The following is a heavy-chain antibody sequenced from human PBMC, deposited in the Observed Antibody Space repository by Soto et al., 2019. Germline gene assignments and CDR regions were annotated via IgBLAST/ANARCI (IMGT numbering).Heavy chain of an antibody. Sequence: QVQLQQWGAGLLKPSETLSLTCAVYGGSFSGYYWSWIRQPPGKGLEWIGEINHSGSTNYNPSLKSRVTISVDTSKNKFSLKLSSVTAADTAVYYCATFRTRHDYGMDVWGQGTTVTVSS. D-gene: IGHD2-2*01. V-gene: IGHV4-34*01. J-gene: IGHJ6*02. CDR1: GGSFSGYY. CDR2: INHSGST. CDR3: ATFRTRHDYGMDV.